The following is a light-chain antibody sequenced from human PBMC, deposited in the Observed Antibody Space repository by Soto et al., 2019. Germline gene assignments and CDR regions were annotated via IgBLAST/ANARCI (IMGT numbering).Light chain of an antibody. CDR2: RNN. Sequence: QSVLTQPPSASGTPGQRVTISCSGSSSNIGSNYVYWYQQLPGPAPKLLIYRNNQRPSGVPDRFSGSKSGTSASLAISGLRSEEEADYYCAAWDDSLSGHVVFGGGTKVTVL. CDR3: AAWDDSLSGHVV. J-gene: IGLJ2*01. V-gene: IGLV1-47*01. CDR1: SSNIGSNY.